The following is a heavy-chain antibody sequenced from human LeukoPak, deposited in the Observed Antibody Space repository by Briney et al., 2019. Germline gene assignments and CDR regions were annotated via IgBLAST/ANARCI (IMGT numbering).Heavy chain of an antibody. V-gene: IGHV4-59*08. CDR2: IYYSGST. D-gene: IGHD6-19*01. Sequence: PSETLSLTCTVSGGSISSYYWSWIRQPPGKGLEWIGYIYYSGSTNYNPSLKSRVTISVDTSKSQFSLKLSSVTAADTAVYYCARKSSSGWYGDAFDIWGQGTMVTVSS. CDR3: ARKSSSGWYGDAFDI. J-gene: IGHJ3*02. CDR1: GGSISSYY.